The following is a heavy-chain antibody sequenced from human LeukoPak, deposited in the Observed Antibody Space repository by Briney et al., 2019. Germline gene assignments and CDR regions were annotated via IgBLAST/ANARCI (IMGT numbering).Heavy chain of an antibody. D-gene: IGHD4-17*01. CDR1: GGSISSYY. J-gene: IGHJ4*02. V-gene: IGHV4-59*08. CDR2: IYYSGST. Sequence: KPSETLSLTCTVSGGSISSYYWSWIRQPPGKGLEWIGYIYYSGSTNYNPSLKSRVTISVDTSKNQFSLKLSSVTAADTAVYYCARHEGPMTTDPIDYWGQGTLVTVSS. CDR3: ARHEGPMTTDPIDY.